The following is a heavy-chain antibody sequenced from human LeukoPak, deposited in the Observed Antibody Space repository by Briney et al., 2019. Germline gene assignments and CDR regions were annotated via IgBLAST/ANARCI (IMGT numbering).Heavy chain of an antibody. CDR1: GYTFTSYY. D-gene: IGHD4-17*01. CDR3: ARGALGYYGDYQAGYFDY. J-gene: IGHJ4*02. Sequence: SVKVSCKASGYTFTSYYMHWVRQAPGQGLEWMGGIIPIFGTANYAQKFQGRVTITTDESMSTAYMELSSLRSEDTAVYYCARGALGYYGDYQAGYFDYWGQGTLVTVSS. CDR2: IIPIFGTA. V-gene: IGHV1-69*05.